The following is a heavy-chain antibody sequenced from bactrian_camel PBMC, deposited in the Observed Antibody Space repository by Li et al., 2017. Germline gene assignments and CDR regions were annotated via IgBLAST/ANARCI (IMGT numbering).Heavy chain of an antibody. V-gene: IGHV3S53*01. D-gene: IGHD2*01. Sequence: HVQLVESGGGSVQAGGSLRLSCVASGSIYSGACVGWLRQAPGKEREGVAAINWLSHTVYTDSVKGRFTISRDNAKSTVDLEMSNLKPEDTAMYFCAAKRTQSGSDWRDPDAYNHWGQGTQVTVS. CDR2: INWLSHT. CDR1: GSIYSGAC. CDR3: AAKRTQSGSDWRDPDAYNH. J-gene: IGHJ4*01.